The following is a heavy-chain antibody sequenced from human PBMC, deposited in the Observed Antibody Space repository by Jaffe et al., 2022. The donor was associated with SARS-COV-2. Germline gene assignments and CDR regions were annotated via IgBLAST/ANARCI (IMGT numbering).Heavy chain of an antibody. Sequence: EVQLLESGGGLVQPGGSLRLSCAASGFTFSSYAMSWVRQAPGKGLEWVSAISGSGGSTYYADSVKGRFTISRDNSKNTLYLQMNSLRAEDTAVYYCAKDSVQAYYYDSSGPKYFQHWGQGTLVTVSS. CDR1: GFTFSSYA. D-gene: IGHD3-22*01. J-gene: IGHJ1*01. CDR2: ISGSGGST. CDR3: AKDSVQAYYYDSSGPKYFQH. V-gene: IGHV3-23*01.